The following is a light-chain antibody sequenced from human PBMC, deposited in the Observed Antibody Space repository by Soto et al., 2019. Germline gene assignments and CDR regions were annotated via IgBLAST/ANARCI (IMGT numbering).Light chain of an antibody. J-gene: IGLJ3*02. CDR1: SSNIGNYA. CDR2: SDT. CDR3: AAWDDSLNGCV. Sequence: QSVLTQPPSASGTPGQRVTISCSGSSSNIGNYALTWYQQLPVTAPKLLIYSDTHRPSGVPDRFSGSKSGTSASLAISGLQSEDEADYDCAAWDDSLNGCVFGGGTQLTVL. V-gene: IGLV1-44*01.